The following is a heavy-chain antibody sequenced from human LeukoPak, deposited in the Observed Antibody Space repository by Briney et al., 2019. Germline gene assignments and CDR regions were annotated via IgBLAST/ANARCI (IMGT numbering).Heavy chain of an antibody. CDR2: MNPNSGNT. CDR1: GYTFTSYD. CDR3: ARKCLDFWSGSYYFDY. V-gene: IGHV1-8*01. J-gene: IGHJ4*02. D-gene: IGHD3-3*01. Sequence: GASVKVSCKVSGYTFTSYDINWVRQATGQGLEWMGWMNPNSGNTGYAQKFQGRVTMTRNTSISTAYMELSSLRSEDTAVYYCARKCLDFWSGSYYFDYWGQGTLVTVSS.